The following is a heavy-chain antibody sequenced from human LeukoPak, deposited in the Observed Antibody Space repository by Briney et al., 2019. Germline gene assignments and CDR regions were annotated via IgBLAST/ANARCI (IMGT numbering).Heavy chain of an antibody. J-gene: IGHJ5*02. Sequence: SETLSLTCTVSGGSISSSSYYWGWIRQPPGEGLEWIGSIYYSGSTYYNPSLKSRVTISVDTSKNQSSLKLSSVTAADTAVYYCARSARGYAWFDPWGQGTLVTVSS. D-gene: IGHD5-12*01. V-gene: IGHV4-39*01. CDR1: GGSISSSSYY. CDR3: ARSARGYAWFDP. CDR2: IYYSGST.